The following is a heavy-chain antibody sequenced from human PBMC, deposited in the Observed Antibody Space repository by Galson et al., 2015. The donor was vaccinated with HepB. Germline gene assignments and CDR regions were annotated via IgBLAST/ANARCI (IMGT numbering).Heavy chain of an antibody. Sequence: SLRLSCAASGFTFSTFWMHWVRQAPGKGLVWVSRISSDGSRITYADSVKGRFTISRDNAKNTLYLQMNSLRAEDTAVYYCAREEGFWSGYRYWGQGTLVTVSS. D-gene: IGHD3-3*01. CDR3: AREEGFWSGYRY. CDR1: GFTFSTFW. J-gene: IGHJ4*02. V-gene: IGHV3-74*01. CDR2: ISSDGSRI.